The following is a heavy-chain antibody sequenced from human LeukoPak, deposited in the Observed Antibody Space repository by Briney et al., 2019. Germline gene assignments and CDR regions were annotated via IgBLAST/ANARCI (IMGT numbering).Heavy chain of an antibody. CDR2: ISGSGGST. CDR1: GFSVSNNY. CDR3: AKDRSATLAPYDAFDI. J-gene: IGHJ3*02. V-gene: IGHV3-23*01. D-gene: IGHD5-12*01. Sequence: PGGSLRLSCAASGFSVSNNYMSWVRQAPGKGLEWVSAISGSGGSTYYADSVKGRFTISRDNSKNTLYLQMNSLRAEDTAVYYCAKDRSATLAPYDAFDIWGQGTMVTVSS.